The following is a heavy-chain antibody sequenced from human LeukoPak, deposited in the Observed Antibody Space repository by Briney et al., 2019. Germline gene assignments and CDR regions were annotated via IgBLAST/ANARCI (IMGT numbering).Heavy chain of an antibody. Sequence: SETLSLTCTVSGASISGYYWSWIRQPPEKGLEWIGYMHSTGSTNQNPSLKSRVTMSVDASKNQFSLKLTSVTAADTAVYYCARYHCPTDICDGFDYWGLGTLVTVST. J-gene: IGHJ4*02. CDR2: MHSTGST. CDR3: ARYHCPTDICDGFDY. V-gene: IGHV4-59*01. CDR1: GASISGYY. D-gene: IGHD2-8*01.